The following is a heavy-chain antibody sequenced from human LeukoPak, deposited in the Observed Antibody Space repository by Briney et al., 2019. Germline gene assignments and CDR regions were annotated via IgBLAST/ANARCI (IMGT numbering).Heavy chain of an antibody. CDR3: ARWIQLWLPRDPRYYFDY. V-gene: IGHV3-7*01. CDR2: IKQDGREK. CDR1: GFTCSSYW. J-gene: IGHJ4*02. D-gene: IGHD5-18*01. Sequence: GGSLRLCCAASGFTCSSYWMSWVRKAPGKGLEWVANIKQDGREKYYVDSVKGRFTIPRDNAKNALYLQINTLRAEDTAVYYYARWIQLWLPRDPRYYFDYWGQGTLVTVSS.